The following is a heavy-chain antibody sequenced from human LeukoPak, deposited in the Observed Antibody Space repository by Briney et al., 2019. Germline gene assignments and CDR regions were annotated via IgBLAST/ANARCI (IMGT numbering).Heavy chain of an antibody. CDR2: ISGSGGST. CDR1: GFTFSSYA. Sequence: PGGSLRLPCAASGFTFSSYAMSWVRQAPGKGLEWVSAISGSGGSTYYADSVKGRFTISRDNSKNTLYLQMNSLRAEDTAVYYCAKDPLYSSSWYAYNWFDPWGQGTLVTVSS. CDR3: AKDPLYSSSWYAYNWFDP. D-gene: IGHD6-13*01. J-gene: IGHJ5*02. V-gene: IGHV3-23*01.